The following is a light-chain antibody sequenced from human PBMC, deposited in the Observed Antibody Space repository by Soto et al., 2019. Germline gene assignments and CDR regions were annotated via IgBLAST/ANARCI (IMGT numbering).Light chain of an antibody. Sequence: DIVLTQSPGPLSLSPGERATLSCRASQSVTNNYLAWFQQKPGQAPRLLIYGASSRATGIPDRFSGSGSGTDCTLTISSLQSEDVAVYYCQQYNSWPLTFGGGTKVDIK. CDR1: QSVTNNY. CDR2: GAS. J-gene: IGKJ4*01. V-gene: IGKV3-20*01. CDR3: QQYNSWPLT.